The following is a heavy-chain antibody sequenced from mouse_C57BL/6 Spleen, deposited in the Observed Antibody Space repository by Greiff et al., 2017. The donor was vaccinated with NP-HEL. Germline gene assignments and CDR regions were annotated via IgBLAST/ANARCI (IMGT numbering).Heavy chain of an antibody. Sequence: QVQLQQPGAELVRPGSSVKLSCKASGYTFTSYWMHWVKQRPIQGLEWIGNIDPSDSETHYNQKFKDKATLTVDKSSSTAYMQLSSLTSEDSAVYYCARLRYDKDFDYWGQGTTLTVSS. CDR2: IDPSDSET. CDR1: GYTFTSYW. CDR3: ARLRYDKDFDY. J-gene: IGHJ2*01. V-gene: IGHV1-52*01. D-gene: IGHD2-10*02.